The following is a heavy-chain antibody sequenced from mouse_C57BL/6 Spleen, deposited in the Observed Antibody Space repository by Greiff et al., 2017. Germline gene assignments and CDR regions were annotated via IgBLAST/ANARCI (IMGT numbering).Heavy chain of an antibody. J-gene: IGHJ1*03. CDR3: ARDALSYDRWYFDV. Sequence: EVMLVESGGGLVKHGGSLKLSCAASGFTFSSYAMSWVRQTPEKRLEWVATISDGGSYTYYPDNVKGRFTISRGNAKNNLYLQMSHLKSEDTAMYYCARDALSYDRWYFDVWGTGTTVTVSS. CDR1: GFTFSSYA. V-gene: IGHV5-4*01. D-gene: IGHD2-4*01. CDR2: ISDGGSYT.